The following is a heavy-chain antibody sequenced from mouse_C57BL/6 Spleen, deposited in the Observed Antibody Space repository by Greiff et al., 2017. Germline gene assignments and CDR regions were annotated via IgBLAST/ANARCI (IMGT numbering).Heavy chain of an antibody. CDR3: ARGRGKTFWYFDV. J-gene: IGHJ1*03. Sequence: LQESGPGLVAPSQRLSITCTVSGFSLTSYGVHWVRQPPGKGLEWLVVIWSDGSTTYNSALKSRLSISKDNSKSQVFLKMNSLQTDDTAMYYCARGRGKTFWYFDVWGTGTTVTVSS. CDR1: GFSLTSYG. V-gene: IGHV2-6*03. CDR2: IWSDGST.